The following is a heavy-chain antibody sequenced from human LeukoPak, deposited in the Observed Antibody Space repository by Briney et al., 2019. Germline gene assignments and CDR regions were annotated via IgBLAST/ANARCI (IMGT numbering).Heavy chain of an antibody. V-gene: IGHV5-51*01. CDR3: ARGSLELPSYFDY. CDR1: GYSFTSYW. Sequence: GESPKISCKGSGYSFTSYWIGWVRQMPGKGLEWMGIIYPGDSDTRYSPSFQGQVTISADKSISAAYLQWSSLKASDTAMYYCARGSLELPSYFDYWGQGTLVTVSS. D-gene: IGHD1-7*01. J-gene: IGHJ4*02. CDR2: IYPGDSDT.